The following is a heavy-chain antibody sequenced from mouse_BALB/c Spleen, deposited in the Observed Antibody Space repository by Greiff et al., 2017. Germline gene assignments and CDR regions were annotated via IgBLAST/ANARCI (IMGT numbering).Heavy chain of an antibody. CDR3: ARVLRLQFDY. CDR1: GFDFSRYW. J-gene: IGHJ2*01. Sequence: EVKLVESGGGLVQPGGSLKLSCAASGFDFSRYWMSWVRQAPGKGLEWIGEINPDSSTINYTPSLKDKFIISRDNAKNTLYLQMSKVRSEDTALYYCARVLRLQFDYWGQGTTLTVSS. D-gene: IGHD1-2*01. V-gene: IGHV4-1*02. CDR2: INPDSSTI.